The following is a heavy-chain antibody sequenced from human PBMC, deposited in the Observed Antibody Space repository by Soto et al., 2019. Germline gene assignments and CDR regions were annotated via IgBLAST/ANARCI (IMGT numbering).Heavy chain of an antibody. D-gene: IGHD3-22*01. V-gene: IGHV3-30*18. CDR1: GFTFSSYG. CDR2: ISNDGSNK. Sequence: QVQLVESGGGVVQPGRSLRLSCAASGFTFSSYGMHWVRQAPGKGLEWVAVISNDGSNKYYADSVKGRFTISRDNSKNTLCLQMNSLRAEDTAVYYCAKEWVYDSSGWSFDYWGQGTLVTVSS. J-gene: IGHJ4*02. CDR3: AKEWVYDSSGWSFDY.